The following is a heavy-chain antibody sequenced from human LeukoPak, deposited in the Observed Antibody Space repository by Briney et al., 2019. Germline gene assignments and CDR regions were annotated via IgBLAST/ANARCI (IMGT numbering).Heavy chain of an antibody. Sequence: GGSLRLSCAASGFTFTSYWMSWVRQAPGKGLEWVANIKQDGSETYYVDSVKGRFTISRDNAKNSLYLQMNSLRAEDTAVYYCAKDGRWLQLEGFFDYWGQGTLVTVSS. J-gene: IGHJ4*02. D-gene: IGHD5-24*01. V-gene: IGHV3-7*03. CDR2: IKQDGSET. CDR1: GFTFTSYW. CDR3: AKDGRWLQLEGFFDY.